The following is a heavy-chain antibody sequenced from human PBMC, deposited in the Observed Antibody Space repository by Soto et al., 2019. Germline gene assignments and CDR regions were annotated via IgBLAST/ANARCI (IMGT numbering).Heavy chain of an antibody. CDR3: ARLPFPWGWFEP. J-gene: IGHJ5*02. Sequence: QVQLVESGGGLVKPGGSLRLSCAASGIVFSDYMSWVRQAPGKGLEWLSYISGSGRTTYSADSVKGRFTISRDNATNSLYLKMNNVRTEYTAVNYCARLPFPWGWFEPWGQGTLVTVSS. D-gene: IGHD3-16*01. CDR2: ISGSGRTT. CDR1: GIVFSDY. V-gene: IGHV3-11*01.